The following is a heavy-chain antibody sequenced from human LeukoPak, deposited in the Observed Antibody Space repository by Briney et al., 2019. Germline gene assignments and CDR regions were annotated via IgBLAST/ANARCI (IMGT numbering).Heavy chain of an antibody. D-gene: IGHD2-2*01. V-gene: IGHV3-21*01. Sequence: GGSLRLSCTASGLTLSNYWMIWVRQAPGKGLEWVSSISSSSDHIAYADSVKGRFTISRDNAKNALYLQVNSLRAEDTAVYYCARGVVPAAFDYWGQGTLVTVSS. CDR1: GLTLSNYW. CDR2: ISSSSDHI. J-gene: IGHJ4*02. CDR3: ARGVVPAAFDY.